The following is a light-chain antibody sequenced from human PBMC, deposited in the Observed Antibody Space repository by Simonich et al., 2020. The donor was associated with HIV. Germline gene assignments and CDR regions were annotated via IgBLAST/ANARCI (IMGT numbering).Light chain of an antibody. J-gene: IGKJ3*01. Sequence: DVVMTQSPLSLPVTLGQPASISCRSSQSLVNSDGNTYLNWFQQRPGQSPRRIFYKVSNRDSGVPDRFSGSGSGTDFTLKISRVEAEDVGIYYCMQGTHWPFTFGPGTKVDIK. CDR3: MQGTHWPFT. CDR2: KVS. V-gene: IGKV2-30*01. CDR1: QSLVNSDGNTY.